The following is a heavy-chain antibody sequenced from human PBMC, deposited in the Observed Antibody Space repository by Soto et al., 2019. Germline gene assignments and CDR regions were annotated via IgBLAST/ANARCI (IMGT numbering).Heavy chain of an antibody. V-gene: IGHV3-53*01. CDR1: GFTVSNNY. CDR3: ATARGGGGY. CDR2: IYSGGYT. J-gene: IGHJ4*02. Sequence: EVQLVESGGGLIQPGGSLRLSCAVSGFTVSNNYMSWVRQAPGKGLEGVSVIYSGGYTAYGDSVKGRFTISRDNSKNTLFLQRKGRGAADPAVYFGATARGGGGYWGQGTLVTVSS. D-gene: IGHD3-10*01.